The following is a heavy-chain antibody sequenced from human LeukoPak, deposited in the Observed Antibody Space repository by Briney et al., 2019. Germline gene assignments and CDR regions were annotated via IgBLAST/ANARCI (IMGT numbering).Heavy chain of an antibody. J-gene: IGHJ4*02. CDR3: AKDRSIGTYYTFDH. CDR1: GFTFNNYV. CDR2: ISASAAMT. Sequence: GGSLRLSCEASGFTFNNYVMTWVRQAPGKGLEWVSSISASAAMTYYADSVKGRFTVSRDNSNNRLYLQMSGLTAADTADYYCAKDRSIGTYYTFDHWGQGTLVTVSS. V-gene: IGHV3-23*01. D-gene: IGHD1-26*01.